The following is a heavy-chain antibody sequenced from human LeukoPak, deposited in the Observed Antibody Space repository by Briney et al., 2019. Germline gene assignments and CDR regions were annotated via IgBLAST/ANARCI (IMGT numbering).Heavy chain of an antibody. Sequence: GGSLRLYCAASGFTFNSYAIHWVRQAPGKGLEWVAVISYDGSNKYLAGSVKGRFTISRDNSKNTLYLQMNSLRVEDTAVYYCARGGREIYYYYYGMDVWGQGTTVTVSS. V-gene: IGHV3-30*04. CDR3: ARGGREIYYYYYGMDV. J-gene: IGHJ6*02. CDR1: GFTFNSYA. CDR2: ISYDGSNK. D-gene: IGHD1-26*01.